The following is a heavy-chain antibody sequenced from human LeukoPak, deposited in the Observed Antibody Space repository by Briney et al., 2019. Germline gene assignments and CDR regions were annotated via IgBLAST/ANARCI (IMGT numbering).Heavy chain of an antibody. J-gene: IGHJ4*02. CDR2: IYYSGST. CDR1: GGSISSYY. D-gene: IGHD3-22*01. V-gene: IGHV4-59*06. Sequence: SETLSLTCTVSGGSISSYYWSWIRQHPGKGLQWIGYIYYSGSTYYNPSLKSRVTISADTSKNQFSLRLSSVTAADTAVYYCARLRRGYDSSGCLFDYWGQGTLVTVSS. CDR3: ARLRRGYDSSGCLFDY.